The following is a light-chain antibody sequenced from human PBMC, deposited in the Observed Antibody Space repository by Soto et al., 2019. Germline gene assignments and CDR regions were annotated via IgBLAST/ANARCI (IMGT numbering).Light chain of an antibody. CDR2: GVS. CDR1: QSVSAS. J-gene: IGKJ4*01. CDR3: QQYNNWPLT. V-gene: IGKV3-15*01. Sequence: EIVMTQSPATLSVSPGERATLSCRASQSVSASLAWDQQKPGQAPRLLIYGVSTRAPGLPGRFSGSGSVTEFTLTISSLQSEDLAVYYCQQYNNWPLTFGGGTKVEIK.